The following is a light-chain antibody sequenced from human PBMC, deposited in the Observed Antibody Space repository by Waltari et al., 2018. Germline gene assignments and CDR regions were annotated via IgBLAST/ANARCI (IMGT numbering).Light chain of an antibody. CDR1: SGPVSTTYY. CDR2: STN. J-gene: IGLJ1*01. Sequence: QAVVTQEPSFSVSPGGTVTLTCGLSSGPVSTTYYPHWYQQTPGQTPRTLIYSTNTRSSGVPDRFSGSILGNKAALTITGAQADDESDYDCVLYMGSGIYVFGTGTKVTVL. CDR3: VLYMGSGIYV. V-gene: IGLV8-61*01.